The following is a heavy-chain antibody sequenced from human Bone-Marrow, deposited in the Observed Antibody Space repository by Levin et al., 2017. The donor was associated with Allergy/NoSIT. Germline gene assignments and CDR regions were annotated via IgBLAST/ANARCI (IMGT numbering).Heavy chain of an antibody. V-gene: IGHV1-69*13. CDR3: ASDYCNSTSCYPYYFYIDV. CDR2: IIPIFGTA. Sequence: SVKVSCKASGGTFSDYPITWVRQAPGQGLEWMGGIIPIFGTANYAQKFQGRVTITADESTSTAYMELSSLRSEDTAMYYCASDYCNSTSCYPYYFYIDVWGKGTTVTVSS. CDR1: GGTFSDYP. D-gene: IGHD2-2*01. J-gene: IGHJ6*03.